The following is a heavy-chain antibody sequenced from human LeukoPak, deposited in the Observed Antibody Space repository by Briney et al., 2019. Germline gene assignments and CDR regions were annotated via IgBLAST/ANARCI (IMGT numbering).Heavy chain of an antibody. CDR1: GYTFTDYY. CDR2: INPNSGGT. CDR3: VRGYYDSGGYSYENYFDY. J-gene: IGHJ4*02. Sequence: ASVKVSCKASGYTFTDYYMHWVRQAPGQGLEWMGWINPNSGGTNYAQKFQGRVTMTRDTSISTAYMELSRLRSDDTALYYCVRGYYDSGGYSYENYFDYWGQEPLVTAS. D-gene: IGHD3-22*01. V-gene: IGHV1-2*02.